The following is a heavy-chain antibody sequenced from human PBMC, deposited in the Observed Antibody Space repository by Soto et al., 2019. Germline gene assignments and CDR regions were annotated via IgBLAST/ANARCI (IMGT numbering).Heavy chain of an antibody. D-gene: IGHD3-10*01. CDR1: GASVNSNNW. Sequence: QVQLQESGPGLVRPSGTLSLTCAVSGASVNSNNWWTLVHQSPGAGLEWMGEVFHTGTTNYSPSLTGRVALSVDKAKNQFSLTVTSVTAADTGVFFCAGGRQTINALDVWGQGTVVTVSS. J-gene: IGHJ3*01. CDR2: VFHTGTT. V-gene: IGHV4-4*02. CDR3: AGGRQTINALDV.